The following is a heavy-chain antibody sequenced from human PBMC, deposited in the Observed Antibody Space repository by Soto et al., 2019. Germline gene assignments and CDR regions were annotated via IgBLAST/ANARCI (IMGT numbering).Heavy chain of an antibody. CDR3: ARGEGLRFGMESWGRYYYYGMDV. CDR2: IYSGGST. Sequence: PGGSLRLSCAASGFTVSSNYMSWVRQAPGKGLEWVSVIYSGGSTYYADSVKGRFTISRDNSKNTLYLQMNSLRAEDTAVYYCARGEGLRFGMESWGRYYYYGMDVWGQGTTVTVSS. V-gene: IGHV3-66*01. D-gene: IGHD5-12*01. CDR1: GFTVSSNY. J-gene: IGHJ6*02.